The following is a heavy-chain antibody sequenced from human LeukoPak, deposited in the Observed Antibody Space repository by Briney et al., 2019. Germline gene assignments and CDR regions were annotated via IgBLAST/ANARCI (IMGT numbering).Heavy chain of an antibody. D-gene: IGHD3-22*01. CDR2: IKQDGSEK. V-gene: IGHV3-7*01. CDR3: ARLERITMIVVVSGFPYYFDY. CDR1: GFTFSSYW. J-gene: IGHJ4*02. Sequence: GGSLRLSCAASGFTFSSYWMSGVRRAAGKGRVGVANIKQDGSEKYYVDSVKGRFTISRDHAKNSLYLQMNSLRAEDTAVYYCARLERITMIVVVSGFPYYFDYWGQGTLVTVSS.